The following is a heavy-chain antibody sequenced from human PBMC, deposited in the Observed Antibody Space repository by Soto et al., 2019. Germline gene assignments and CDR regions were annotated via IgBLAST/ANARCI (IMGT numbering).Heavy chain of an antibody. CDR3: VRPYYSSSWFPFDR. D-gene: IGHD6-13*01. J-gene: IGHJ4*02. V-gene: IGHV3-11*01. CDR2: IDSDDGTT. CDR1: GFDFGDYY. Sequence: QVQLVESGGGLVKPGGSLRLSCTASGFDFGDYYMXWXRQAPGXXXXXSPYIDSDDGTTYYTDSVKGRFTISRDNAKNSLYLQMNSLRVEDTALYYCVRPYYSSSWFPFDRWGQGTLVTVSS.